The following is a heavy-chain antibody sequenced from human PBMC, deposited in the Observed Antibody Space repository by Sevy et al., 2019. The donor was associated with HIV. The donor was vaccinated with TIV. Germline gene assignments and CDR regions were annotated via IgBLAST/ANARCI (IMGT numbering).Heavy chain of an antibody. CDR1: GFTFSSYG. CDR3: ATENCSGGSCYFDY. V-gene: IGHV3-30*02. J-gene: IGHJ4*02. Sequence: GGSLRLSCAASGFTFSSYGMHWVRQAPGKGLEWVAFIRYDGSNKNYADSVKGRFTISRDNSKKTLYLQMNSLRAEDTAVYYCATENCSGGSCYFDYWGQGTLVTVSS. D-gene: IGHD2-15*01. CDR2: IRYDGSNK.